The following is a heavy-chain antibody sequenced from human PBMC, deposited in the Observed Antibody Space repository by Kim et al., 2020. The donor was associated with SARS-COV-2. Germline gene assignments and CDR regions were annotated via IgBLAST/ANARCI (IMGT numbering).Heavy chain of an antibody. D-gene: IGHD3-22*01. V-gene: IGHV3-64D*09. CDR2: ISSNGGST. Sequence: GGSLRLSCSASGFTFSSYAMHWVRQAPGKGLEYVSAISSNGGSTYYADSVKGRFTISRDNSKNTLYLQMSSLRAEDTAVYYCVKDITMIVVVSEGPVDAFDIWGQGTMVTVSS. CDR1: GFTFSSYA. J-gene: IGHJ3*02. CDR3: VKDITMIVVVSEGPVDAFDI.